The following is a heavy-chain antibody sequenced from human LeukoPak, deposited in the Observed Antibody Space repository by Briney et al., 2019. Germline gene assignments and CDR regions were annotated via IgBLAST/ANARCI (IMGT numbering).Heavy chain of an antibody. V-gene: IGHV3-7*01. CDR2: IKQDGSEK. D-gene: IGHD6-13*01. J-gene: IGHJ3*02. CDR3: ARDPRVYGIAAAGSLDI. Sequence: PGGSLRLSCAASGFAFSSYWMTWVRQAPGKGLEWVANIKQDGSEKYYVDSVKGRFTISRDNAKNSLSLQMNSLRAEDTAVYYCARDPRVYGIAAAGSLDIWGQGTMVTVSS. CDR1: GFAFSSYW.